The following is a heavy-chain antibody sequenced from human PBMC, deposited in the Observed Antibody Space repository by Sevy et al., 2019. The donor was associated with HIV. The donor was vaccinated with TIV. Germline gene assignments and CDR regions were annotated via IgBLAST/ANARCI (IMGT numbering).Heavy chain of an antibody. CDR2: VYPNSGGT. V-gene: IGHV1-2*06. J-gene: IGHJ6*02. D-gene: IGHD1-7*01. Sequence: ASVKVSCKASGYTFTGDYLHWVRQPPGQGLEWMGRVYPNSGGTNYAQKFQDRVTMTRDTSISTAYMELNRLRSDDTAVYYCARDAGGGTTNSGMDVWGQGTTVTVSS. CDR1: GYTFTGDY. CDR3: ARDAGGGTTNSGMDV.